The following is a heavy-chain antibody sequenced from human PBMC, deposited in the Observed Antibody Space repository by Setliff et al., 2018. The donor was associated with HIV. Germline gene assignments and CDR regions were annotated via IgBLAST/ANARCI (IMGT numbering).Heavy chain of an antibody. V-gene: IGHV4-34*01. D-gene: IGHD5-18*01. CDR3: ARETAMVKGVFDY. CDR1: GASFCGYY. Sequence: PSETLSLTCAVYGASFCGYYLGWIRQSPKKGLEWIAEINHSGSATYNPSLKDRVTVSVDLSKNQFSLKLSSVTAADTAVYYCARETAMVKGVFDYWGQGTLVTVSS. J-gene: IGHJ4*02. CDR2: INHSGSA.